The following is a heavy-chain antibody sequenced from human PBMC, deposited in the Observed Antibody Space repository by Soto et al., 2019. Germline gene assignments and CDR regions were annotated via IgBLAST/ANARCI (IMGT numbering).Heavy chain of an antibody. V-gene: IGHV1-69*01. CDR2: IIPIFGTS. CDR1: GGIFSSYA. J-gene: IGHJ4*02. Sequence: QEQLVQSGAEVKKPGSSVKVSCKASGGIFSSYALSWVRQAPGQGLEWMGGIIPIFGTSNYAQKFQGRVTITADESTSTAYTELSSLTSEDTAVYYCARERGPEELLGHFDLWGQGTLVTVSS. D-gene: IGHD1-26*01. CDR3: ARERGPEELLGHFDL.